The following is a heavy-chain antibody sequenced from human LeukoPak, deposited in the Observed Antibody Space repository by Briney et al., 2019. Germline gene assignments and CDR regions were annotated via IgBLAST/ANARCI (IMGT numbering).Heavy chain of an antibody. J-gene: IGHJ5*02. D-gene: IGHD3-10*01. CDR3: ARTGHYYGSVTEYNWFDP. CDR2: MNPNSGNT. CDR1: GYTFTSYD. Sequence: ASVKVSCMASGYTFTSYDINWVRQATGQGLEWMGWMNPNSGNTGYAQKFQGRVTMTRNTSISTAYMELSSLRSEDTAVYYCARTGHYYGSVTEYNWFDPWGQGTLVTVSS. V-gene: IGHV1-8*01.